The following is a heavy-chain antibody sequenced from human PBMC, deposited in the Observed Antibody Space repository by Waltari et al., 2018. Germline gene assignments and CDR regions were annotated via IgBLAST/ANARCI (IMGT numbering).Heavy chain of an antibody. CDR3: AGDRAIGLFFDY. V-gene: IGHV4-4*02. CDR2: VHHSGKT. J-gene: IGHJ4*02. CDR1: GDSISGNYW. D-gene: IGHD2-2*01. Sequence: QVQLQESGQGLVKPSGPLSLTCAVSGDSISGNYWWSWVRQSPEKGLEWIGQVHHSGKTHYNPSLQSRVAISLDKPKNHFSLNLNSVTAADTAIYYCAGDRAIGLFFDYWGRGTLVTVSS.